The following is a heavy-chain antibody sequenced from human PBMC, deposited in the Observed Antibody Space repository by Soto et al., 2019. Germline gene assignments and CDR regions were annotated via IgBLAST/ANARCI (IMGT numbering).Heavy chain of an antibody. Sequence: ASVKVSCKASGCTFTGYYMHWVRQAPGQGLEWMGWINPNSGGTNYAQKFQGWVTMTRDTSISTAYMELSRLRSDDTAVYYCARGSKNDYGDYASFMDAFDIWGQGTMVTVSS. V-gene: IGHV1-2*04. CDR2: INPNSGGT. D-gene: IGHD4-17*01. J-gene: IGHJ3*02. CDR3: ARGSKNDYGDYASFMDAFDI. CDR1: GCTFTGYY.